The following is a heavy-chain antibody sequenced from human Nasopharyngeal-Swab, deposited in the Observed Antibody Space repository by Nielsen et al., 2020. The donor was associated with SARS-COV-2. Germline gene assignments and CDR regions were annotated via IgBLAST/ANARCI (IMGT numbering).Heavy chain of an antibody. D-gene: IGHD3-10*01. V-gene: IGHV3-23*01. CDR1: GFTFSSYA. Sequence: GSQKISSAASGFTFSSYAMSWVRQAPGKGLEWVSAISGSGGSTYYADSVKGRFTISRDNSKNTLYLQMNSQRAEDTAVYYCAKDRWPYGSGSYSFDYWGPGSLVSVSS. CDR2: ISGSGGST. CDR3: AKDRWPYGSGSYSFDY. J-gene: IGHJ4*02.